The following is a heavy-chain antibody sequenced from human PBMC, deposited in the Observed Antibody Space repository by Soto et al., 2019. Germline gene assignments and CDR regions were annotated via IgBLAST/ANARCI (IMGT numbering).Heavy chain of an antibody. D-gene: IGHD3-10*01. CDR1: GGSISSGGYY. CDR2: IYYIGST. CDR3: ARFYMVRGVMGAFDI. V-gene: IGHV4-31*03. Sequence: QVQLQESGPGLVKPSQTLSLTCTVSGGSISSGGYYWSWIRQHPGKGLEWIGYIYYIGSTYYNPSLKSRVSISLDTSKTQFSLKLSSVTAADTAVYYCARFYMVRGVMGAFDIWGQGTMVTVSS. J-gene: IGHJ3*02.